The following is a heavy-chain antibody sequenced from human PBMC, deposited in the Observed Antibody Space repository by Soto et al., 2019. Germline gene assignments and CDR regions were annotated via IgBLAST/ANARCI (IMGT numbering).Heavy chain of an antibody. Sequence: ASVKVSCKASGYTFTSYAMHWVRQAPGQRLEWMGWINAGNGNTKYSQKFQGRVTITRDTSASTAYMELSSLRSEDTAVYYCARDVSSSWYYYFDYWGQGTLVTVSS. CDR2: INAGNGNT. J-gene: IGHJ4*02. CDR3: ARDVSSSWYYYFDY. V-gene: IGHV1-3*01. CDR1: GYTFTSYA. D-gene: IGHD6-13*01.